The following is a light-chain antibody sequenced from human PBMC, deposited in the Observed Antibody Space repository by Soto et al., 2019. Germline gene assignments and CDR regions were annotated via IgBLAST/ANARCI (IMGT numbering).Light chain of an antibody. CDR3: QSYDSSLGRV. CDR1: SSNIGAGYD. V-gene: IGLV1-40*01. J-gene: IGLJ1*01. Sequence: QPVLTQPPSVSGAPGQRVTISCTGSSSNIGAGYDVHWYQQLPGTAPKLLIYGNSNRPSGVPDRFSGSKSGTSASLAITGLQAEDEADYYCQSYDSSLGRVFGTGTKLTVL. CDR2: GNS.